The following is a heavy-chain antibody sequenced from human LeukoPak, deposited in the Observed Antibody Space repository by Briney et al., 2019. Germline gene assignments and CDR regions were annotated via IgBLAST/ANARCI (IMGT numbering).Heavy chain of an antibody. Sequence: GGSLRLSCATSGFTFSNYGMTWVRQAPGKGLEWVSAISRSGDNTYYTDSVKGRFTISRDNSKNTLYPQVNNLRAEDTAVYYCAKGTDSSRYYYYWGQGTLVTVSS. D-gene: IGHD3-22*01. CDR2: ISRSGDNT. J-gene: IGHJ4*02. V-gene: IGHV3-23*01. CDR3: AKGTDSSRYYYY. CDR1: GFTFSNYG.